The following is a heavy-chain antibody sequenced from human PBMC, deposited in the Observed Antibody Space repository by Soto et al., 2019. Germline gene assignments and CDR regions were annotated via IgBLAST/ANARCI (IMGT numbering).Heavy chain of an antibody. D-gene: IGHD2-2*01. J-gene: IGHJ6*02. CDR2: ISAYNGNT. CDR3: ARLYCISTSCYLGMDV. V-gene: IGHV1-18*01. CDR1: GYTFTSYG. Sequence: EVSVKVSCKASGYTFTSYGISWVRQAPGQGLEWMGWISAYNGNTNYAQKLQGRVTMTTDTSTSTAYMELRSLRSDDTAVYYCARLYCISTSCYLGMDVWGQGTTVTVSS.